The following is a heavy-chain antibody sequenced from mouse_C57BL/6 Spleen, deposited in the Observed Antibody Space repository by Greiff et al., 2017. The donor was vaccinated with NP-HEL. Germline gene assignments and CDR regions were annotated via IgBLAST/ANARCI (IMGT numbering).Heavy chain of an antibody. J-gene: IGHJ1*03. CDR1: GFNIQDYY. D-gene: IGHD2-1*01. Sequence: VQLQQSGAELVRPGASVKLSCTASGFNIQDYYMHWVKQRPEQGLEWIGRIDPEDGDTEYAPKFQGKATMTADTSSNTAYLQLSSLTAEDTAVYYCTTLIYYGNYWYFDVWGTGTTVTVSS. CDR3: TTLIYYGNYWYFDV. CDR2: IDPEDGDT. V-gene: IGHV14-1*01.